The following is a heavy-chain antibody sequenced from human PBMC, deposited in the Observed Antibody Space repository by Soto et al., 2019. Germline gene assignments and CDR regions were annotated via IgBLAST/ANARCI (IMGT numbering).Heavy chain of an antibody. CDR2: VIPMFPKA. V-gene: IGHV1-69*06. J-gene: IGHJ4*02. Sequence: QVRLVQSEAEVKKAGSSVKVSCKVSGGTFISDAVTWVRQAPGQGLEWMGGVIPMFPKANYAQKFQGRATISADKATSTVYMELHSLKSEDTAGYYCARCHSDSSGPGYLDSWGQGTLVTV. D-gene: IGHD3-22*01. CDR1: GGTFISDA. CDR3: ARCHSDSSGPGYLDS.